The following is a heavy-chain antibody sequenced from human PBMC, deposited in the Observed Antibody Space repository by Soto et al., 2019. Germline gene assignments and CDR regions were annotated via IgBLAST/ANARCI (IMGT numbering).Heavy chain of an antibody. CDR3: ARARGIVATDGAYFDY. CDR1: GGSFSGYY. V-gene: IGHV4-34*01. D-gene: IGHD5-12*01. CDR2: INHSGST. J-gene: IGHJ4*02. Sequence: SETLSLTCAVYGGSFSGYYWSWIRQPPGKGLEWIGEINHSGSTNYNPSLKSRVTISVDTSKNQFSLKLSSVTAADTAVYYCARARGIVATDGAYFDYWGQGTLVTVSS.